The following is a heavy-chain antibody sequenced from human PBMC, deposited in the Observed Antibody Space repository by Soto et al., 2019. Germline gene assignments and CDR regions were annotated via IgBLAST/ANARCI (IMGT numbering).Heavy chain of an antibody. V-gene: IGHV1-3*01. Sequence: ASVKVSCKASGYTFTDYSLQWVRQAPGQRLEWMGWINPASGKTKYSQKFQGRVTITRDTSANTAYMELSSLTSEDTALYYCARDLWLGESFRYYFDYWAQGTLVTVSS. CDR1: GYTFTDYS. CDR3: ARDLWLGESFRYYFDY. J-gene: IGHJ4*01. CDR2: INPASGKT. D-gene: IGHD3-10*01.